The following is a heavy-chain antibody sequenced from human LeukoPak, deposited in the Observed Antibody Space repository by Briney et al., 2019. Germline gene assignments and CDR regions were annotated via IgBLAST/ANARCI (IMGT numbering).Heavy chain of an antibody. D-gene: IGHD3-22*01. J-gene: IGHJ6*02. Sequence: SETLSLTCTVSGGSVSSSRSYWSWIRQPPGKGLEWIGYIYYSGSSNYNPSLKSRVTISVDTSKNQFSLKLSSVTAADTAVYYCARDNRMYSYDTSLFFGPYYYNGLDVWGQGTTVTVSS. CDR3: ARDNRMYSYDTSLFFGPYYYNGLDV. CDR2: IYYSGSS. CDR1: GGSVSSSRSY. V-gene: IGHV4-61*01.